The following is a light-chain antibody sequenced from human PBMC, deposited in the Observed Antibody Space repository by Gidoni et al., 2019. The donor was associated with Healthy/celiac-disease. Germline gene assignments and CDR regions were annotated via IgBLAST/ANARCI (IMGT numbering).Light chain of an antibody. Sequence: IVSPQAPGTLSLSPGERDTLSCRASQSISSGYLACYQQKPGQAPRLLIYGASSRATGIPSRFSGSGSRTDFTLTISRLEPEDFAVYYCQQYGSRSSFGQXTKLEIK. V-gene: IGKV3-20*01. CDR2: GAS. J-gene: IGKJ2*04. CDR3: QQYGSRSS. CDR1: QSISSGY.